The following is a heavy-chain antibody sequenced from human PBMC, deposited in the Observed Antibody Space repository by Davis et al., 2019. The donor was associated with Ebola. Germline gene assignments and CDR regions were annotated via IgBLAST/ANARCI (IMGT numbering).Heavy chain of an antibody. CDR2: ISAYNGNT. D-gene: IGHD2-2*01. J-gene: IGHJ6*03. CDR1: GYTFTSYG. V-gene: IGHV1-18*04. Sequence: ASVKVSCKASGYTFTSYGISWVRQAPGQGLEWMGWISAYNGNTNYAQKLQGRVTMTTDTSTSTAYMELRSLRSDDTAVYYCARMGLLGYCSSTSCYRYYYYYMDVWGKGTTVTVSS. CDR3: ARMGLLGYCSSTSCYRYYYYYMDV.